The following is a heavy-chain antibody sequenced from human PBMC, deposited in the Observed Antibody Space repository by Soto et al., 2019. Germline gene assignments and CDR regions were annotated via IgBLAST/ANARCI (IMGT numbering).Heavy chain of an antibody. V-gene: IGHV3-30*18. J-gene: IGHJ4*02. D-gene: IGHD4-17*01. CDR1: GFDFSSFS. CDR3: AKEEGDYAFDY. CDR2: ISYDGSNK. Sequence: VQLVESGGGLVQPGGSLRLSCAASGFDFSSFSMTWVRQAPGKGLEWVAVISYDGSNKYYADSVKGRFTISRDNSKNTLYLQMNSLRAEDTAVYYCAKEEGDYAFDYWGQGTLVTVSS.